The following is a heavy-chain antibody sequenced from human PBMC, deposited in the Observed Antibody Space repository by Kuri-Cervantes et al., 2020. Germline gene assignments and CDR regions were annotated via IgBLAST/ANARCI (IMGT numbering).Heavy chain of an antibody. CDR1: GYTFTSYA. D-gene: IGHD2-2*01. J-gene: IGHJ4*02. V-gene: IGHV1-3*01. CDR3: AKQAGYCSSTTCPGLYPFDY. CDR2: INAGNGNT. Sequence: ASVKVSCKASGYTFTSYAMHWARQAPGQRLEWMGWINAGNGNTKYSQKFQGRVTITRDTSASTAYMELSSLRPDDTAVYYCAKQAGYCSSTTCPGLYPFDYWGQGTLVTVSS.